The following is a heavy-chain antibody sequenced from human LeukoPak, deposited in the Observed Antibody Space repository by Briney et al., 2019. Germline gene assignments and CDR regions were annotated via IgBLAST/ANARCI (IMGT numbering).Heavy chain of an antibody. J-gene: IGHJ4*02. V-gene: IGHV4-39*01. D-gene: IGHD1-26*01. CDR3: ARIPYSGSYGYFDY. Sequence: SETLSLTCTVSGGSISSSSYYWGWIRQPPGKGLEWLGTIYYSGSTYYNPSLKSRVTISVDTSKNQFSLKLSSVTAADTAVYYCARIPYSGSYGYFDYWGQGTLVTVSS. CDR1: GGSISSSSYY. CDR2: IYYSGST.